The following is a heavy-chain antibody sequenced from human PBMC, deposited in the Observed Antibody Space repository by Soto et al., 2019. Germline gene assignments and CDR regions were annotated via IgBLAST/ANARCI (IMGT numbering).Heavy chain of an antibody. Sequence: SETLSLTCTVSGGSISSGAYYWGWIRQHPGKGLEWIGYISHRGTAYYTPSLKSRVSLSVDPSKSQFSLNVTSLTAADTAVYYCARVSATGTRWFDPWGPGTLVTVSS. CDR3: ARVSATGTRWFDP. CDR2: ISHRGTA. CDR1: GGSISSGAYY. V-gene: IGHV4-31*03. J-gene: IGHJ5*02. D-gene: IGHD6-13*01.